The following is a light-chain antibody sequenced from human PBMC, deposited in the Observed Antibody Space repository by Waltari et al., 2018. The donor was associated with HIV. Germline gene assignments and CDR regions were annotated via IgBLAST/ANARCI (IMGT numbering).Light chain of an antibody. J-gene: IGLJ1*01. CDR2: DAM. CDR3: CSSAGRYTFV. V-gene: IGLV2-11*01. Sequence: QSALSQPRSVSGSPGQSINISCTGTSSDVGSYNYVSWYQHHPGKAPKLMIYDAMKRPSGVPDRFSGSKSGNPASLTISGLQVEDEADYYCCSSAGRYTFVFGTGTKVTVL. CDR1: SSDVGSYNY.